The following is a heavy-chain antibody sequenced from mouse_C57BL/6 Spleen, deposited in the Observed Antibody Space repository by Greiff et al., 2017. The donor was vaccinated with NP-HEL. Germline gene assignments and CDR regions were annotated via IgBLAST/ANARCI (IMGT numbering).Heavy chain of an antibody. CDR3: ARPPHYYGSSYWYFDV. CDR1: GYTFTSYW. D-gene: IGHD1-1*01. V-gene: IGHV1-53*01. Sequence: QVQLQQPGTELVKPGASVKLSCKASGYTFTSYWMHWVKQRPGQGLEWIGNINPSNGGTNYNEKFKSKATLTVDKSSSTAYMQLSSLTSEDSAVYYCARPPHYYGSSYWYFDVWGTGTTVTVSS. CDR2: INPSNGGT. J-gene: IGHJ1*03.